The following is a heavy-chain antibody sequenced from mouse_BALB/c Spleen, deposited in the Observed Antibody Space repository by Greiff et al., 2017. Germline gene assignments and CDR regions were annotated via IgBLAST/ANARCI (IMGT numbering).Heavy chain of an antibody. CDR1: GDSITSGY. V-gene: IGHV3-8*02. Sequence: EVKLMESGPSLVKPSQTLSLTCSVTGDSITSGYWTWIRKFPGNKLEYMGYISYSGSTYYNPSLKSRISITRDTSKNQYYLQLNSVTTEDTATYYCARRDYYRYDVGYYAMDYWGQGTSVTVSS. J-gene: IGHJ4*01. CDR3: ARRDYYRYDVGYYAMDY. D-gene: IGHD2-14*01. CDR2: ISYSGST.